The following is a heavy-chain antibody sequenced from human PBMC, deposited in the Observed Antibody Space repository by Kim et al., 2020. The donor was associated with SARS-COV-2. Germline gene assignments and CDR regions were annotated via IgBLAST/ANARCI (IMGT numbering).Heavy chain of an antibody. J-gene: IGHJ6*02. Sequence: ASVKVSCKASGYTFTSYYMHWVRQAPGQGLEWMGIINPSGGSTSYAQKFQGRVTMTRDTSTSTVYMELSSLRSEDTAVYYCARDLSWHDFYYYYGMDVWGQGTTVTVSS. CDR1: GYTFTSYY. V-gene: IGHV1-46*01. D-gene: IGHD1-1*01. CDR2: INPSGGST. CDR3: ARDLSWHDFYYYYGMDV.